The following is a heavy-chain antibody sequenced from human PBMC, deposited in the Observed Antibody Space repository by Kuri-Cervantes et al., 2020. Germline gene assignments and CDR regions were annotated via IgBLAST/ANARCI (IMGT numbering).Heavy chain of an antibody. V-gene: IGHV3-9*01. D-gene: IGHD2-2*01. J-gene: IGHJ3*02. CDR3: ARSLVVPAATVYGDPPWAFDI. CDR2: ISWNSGSI. Sequence: LSLTCAASGFTFDDYAMHWVRQAPGKGLEWVSGISWNSGSIGYADSVKGRFTISRDNAKNSLYLQMNSLRAEDTALYYCARSLVVPAATVYGDPPWAFDIWGQGTMVTVSS. CDR1: GFTFDDYA.